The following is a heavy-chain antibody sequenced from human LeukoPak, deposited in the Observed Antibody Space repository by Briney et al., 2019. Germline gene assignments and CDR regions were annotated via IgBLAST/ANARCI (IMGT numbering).Heavy chain of an antibody. Sequence: PGGSLRLSCAASGFTFSSYAMSWVRQAPGKGLEWASAISGSGGSTYYADSVKGRFTISRDNSKNTLYLQMNSLRAEDTAVYYCAKAGCSGGSCQDYYYYYYMDVWGKGTTVTVSS. CDR2: ISGSGGST. D-gene: IGHD2-15*01. J-gene: IGHJ6*03. V-gene: IGHV3-23*01. CDR3: AKAGCSGGSCQDYYYYYYMDV. CDR1: GFTFSSYA.